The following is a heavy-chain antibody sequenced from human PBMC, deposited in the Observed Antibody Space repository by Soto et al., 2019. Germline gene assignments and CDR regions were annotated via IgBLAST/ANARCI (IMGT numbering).Heavy chain of an antibody. CDR3: AKKNPHCDSNKAWLDP. J-gene: IGHJ5*02. V-gene: IGHV1-69*01. CDR1: GGTFVSSA. D-gene: IGHD2-21*02. Sequence: QVQLLQSWAELREPGSSVRISCTPSGGTFVSSAFAWVRQAPGGKIEWMGGIIPILGSTKYAEKFLGRLTIRADDSSRTAYLELSSLTFDDTAVYCCAKKNPHCDSNKAWLDPWGQGTLVTVST. CDR2: IIPILGST.